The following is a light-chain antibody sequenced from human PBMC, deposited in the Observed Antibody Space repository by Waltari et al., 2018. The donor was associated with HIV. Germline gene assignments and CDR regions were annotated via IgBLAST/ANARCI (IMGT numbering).Light chain of an antibody. CDR2: RNY. CDR1: TSNVEPQR. CDR3: GVWDSTLKQWL. V-gene: IGLV1-47*01. Sequence: QSVLTQPPPASGAPGQTVTISCSGSTSNVEPQRVYWYQQLPGTAPKLLIYRNYQRPSGVPDRFSSSKSGASASLIISGLRSEDEADYFCGVWDSTLKQWLFGGRTKLTVL. J-gene: IGLJ3*02.